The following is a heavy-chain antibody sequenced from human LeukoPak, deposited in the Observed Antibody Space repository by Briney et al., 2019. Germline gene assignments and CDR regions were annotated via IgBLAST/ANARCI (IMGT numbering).Heavy chain of an antibody. V-gene: IGHV3-74*01. CDR3: AREDSAACIDDAFDI. CDR1: GFTFSSYW. Sequence: GGSLRLPCAASGFTFSSYWMHWVRQAPGKGLVWVSRIKTDGSRTNDADSVKGRFTISRDNAKNTLYLQMNSLRAEDTAVHYCAREDSAACIDDAFDIWGQGTMVTVSS. J-gene: IGHJ3*02. CDR2: IKTDGSRT. D-gene: IGHD6-13*01.